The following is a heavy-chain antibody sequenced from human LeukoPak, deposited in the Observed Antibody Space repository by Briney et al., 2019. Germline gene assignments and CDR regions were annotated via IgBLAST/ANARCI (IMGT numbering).Heavy chain of an antibody. CDR3: ARGNLQSFSGSYGGPRDY. D-gene: IGHD1-26*01. CDR2: ISGSGGST. V-gene: IGHV3-23*01. CDR1: GFTFSSYA. J-gene: IGHJ4*02. Sequence: GGSLRLSCAASGFTFSSYAMSWVRQAPGKGLEWVSAISGSGGSTYYADPVKGRFTISRDNAKNSLYLQMNSLRAEDTAVYYCARGNLQSFSGSYGGPRDYWGQGTLVTVSS.